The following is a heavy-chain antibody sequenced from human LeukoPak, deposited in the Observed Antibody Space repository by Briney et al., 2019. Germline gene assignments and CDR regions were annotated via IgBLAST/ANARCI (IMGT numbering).Heavy chain of an antibody. CDR1: GYTFTGYY. CDR3: ARAEAVAGHFDY. Sequence: ASVKVSCKASGYTFTGYYMHWVRQAPGQGLEWMGWINPNSGGTNYAQKFQGRVTMTSDTSISTAYMELSRLRSDDTAVYYCARAEAVAGHFDYWGQGTLVTVSS. CDR2: INPNSGGT. V-gene: IGHV1-2*02. D-gene: IGHD6-19*01. J-gene: IGHJ4*02.